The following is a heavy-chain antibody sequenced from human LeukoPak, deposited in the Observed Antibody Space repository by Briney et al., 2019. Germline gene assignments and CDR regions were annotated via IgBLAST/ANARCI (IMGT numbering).Heavy chain of an antibody. J-gene: IGHJ4*02. CDR1: GFTFSSYW. Sequence: GGSLRLSCAASGFTFSSYWMSWVRQAPGKGLEWVANIKQDGSEKYYVGSVKGRFTISRDNSKNTLYLQMNSLRAEDTAVYYCARDLNYFDYWGQGTLVTVSS. CDR3: ARDLNYFDY. V-gene: IGHV3-7*03. CDR2: IKQDGSEK.